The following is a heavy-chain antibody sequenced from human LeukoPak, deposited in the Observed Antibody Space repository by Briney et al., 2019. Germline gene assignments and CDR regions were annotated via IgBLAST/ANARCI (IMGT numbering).Heavy chain of an antibody. Sequence: PGGSLRLSCAASGFSFSNYRMCWVRQAPGKGLVCVSRINSDGSTTTYADSVKGRFTISRDNAKNTLYLQMNSLRAEDSALYYCARIRESLGLGAFDIWGQGTMVTVSS. CDR2: INSDGSTT. J-gene: IGHJ3*02. CDR3: ARIRESLGLGAFDI. CDR1: GFSFSNYR. V-gene: IGHV3-74*03. D-gene: IGHD7-27*01.